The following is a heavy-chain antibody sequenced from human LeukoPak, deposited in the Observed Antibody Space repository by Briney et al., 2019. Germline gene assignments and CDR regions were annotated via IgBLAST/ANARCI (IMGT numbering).Heavy chain of an antibody. D-gene: IGHD3-22*01. CDR2: IWYDGSNK. Sequence: GGSLRLSCAASGFTFSSYGMHWVRQAPGKGLEWVAVIWYDGSNKYYADSVKGRFTISRDNSKNTLYLQMNSLRAEDTAVYYCARVGYYDSSGLGANLYYYYYGMDVWGQGTTVTVS. J-gene: IGHJ6*02. CDR1: GFTFSSYG. CDR3: ARVGYYDSSGLGANLYYYYYGMDV. V-gene: IGHV3-33*01.